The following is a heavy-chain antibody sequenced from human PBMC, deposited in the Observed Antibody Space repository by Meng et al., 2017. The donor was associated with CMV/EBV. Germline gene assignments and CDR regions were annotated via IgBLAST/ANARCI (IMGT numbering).Heavy chain of an antibody. V-gene: IGHV3-53*01. J-gene: IGHJ3*02. CDR3: ARMDIVVVPAAILVGAFDI. D-gene: IGHD2-2*02. CDR1: GFTVSSNY. CDR2: IYSGGST. Sequence: GESLKISCAASGFTVSSNYVNWVRQAPGKGLEWVSVIYSGGSTYYADSVKGRFTISRDNSKNTVYLQMNSLRAEDTAVFYCARMDIVVVPAAILVGAFDIWGQGTMVTVSS.